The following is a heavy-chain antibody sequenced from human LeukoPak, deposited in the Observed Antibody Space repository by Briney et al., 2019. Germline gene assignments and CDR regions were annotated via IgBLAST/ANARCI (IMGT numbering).Heavy chain of an antibody. CDR3: ARDYRYQLLWWFDP. V-gene: IGHV4-4*07. J-gene: IGHJ5*02. CDR2: IYTSGST. Sequence: PSETLSLTCTVSGGSISSYYWSWIRQPAGKGLEWIGRIYTSGSTNYNPSLKSRVTISVDTSKNQFSLKLSSVTAADTAVYYCARDYRYQLLWWFDPWGQGTLVTVSS. D-gene: IGHD2-2*01. CDR1: GGSISSYY.